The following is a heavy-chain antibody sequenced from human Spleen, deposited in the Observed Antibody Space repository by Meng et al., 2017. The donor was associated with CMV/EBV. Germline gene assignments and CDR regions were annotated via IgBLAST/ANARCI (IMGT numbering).Heavy chain of an antibody. J-gene: IGHJ2*01. CDR2: IGDSGSEESR. V-gene: IGHV3-23*01. Sequence: SGFSFMKYAMSWVSQAPGKGRGGVSSIGDSGSEESRFYADSVKGRFTISRDNSKNTLYLQMNSLRAEDTAVYYCAKWIAASGPGDFDLWGRGTLVTVSS. D-gene: IGHD6-13*01. CDR1: GFSFMKYA. CDR3: AKWIAASGPGDFDL.